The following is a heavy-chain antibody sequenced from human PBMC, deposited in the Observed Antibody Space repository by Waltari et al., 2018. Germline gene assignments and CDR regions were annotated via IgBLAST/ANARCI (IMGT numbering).Heavy chain of an antibody. Sequence: EVQLLESWGDLVQPGGSLRISCVASGFTFSSYVMNWVRQAPGKGLEWVSSISDAGGIINYADSVKGRFTISRDNSKNTLYLQMNSLRAEDTAVYYCARASGVDYWGQGTLVTISS. J-gene: IGHJ4*02. D-gene: IGHD3-16*01. CDR2: ISDAGGII. V-gene: IGHV3-23*01. CDR1: GFTFSSYV. CDR3: ARASGVDY.